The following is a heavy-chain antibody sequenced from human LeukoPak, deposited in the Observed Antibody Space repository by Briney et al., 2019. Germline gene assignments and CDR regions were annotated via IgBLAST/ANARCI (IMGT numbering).Heavy chain of an antibody. CDR2: ISSSSSTI. Sequence: GGSLRLSGAASGFTFSSYSMSWVRQAPGNGLEWVSYISSSSSTIYYADSVKGRFTISRDNAKNSLYLQMNSLRDEDTAVYYCARVALDFWTPAFDYWGQGTLVTVSS. CDR1: GFTFSSYS. V-gene: IGHV3-48*02. D-gene: IGHD3/OR15-3a*01. J-gene: IGHJ4*02. CDR3: ARVALDFWTPAFDY.